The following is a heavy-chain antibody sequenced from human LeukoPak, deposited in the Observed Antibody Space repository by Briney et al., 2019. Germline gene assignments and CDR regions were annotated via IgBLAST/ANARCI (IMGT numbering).Heavy chain of an antibody. CDR1: GGTFSSYA. J-gene: IGHJ5*02. CDR2: IIPIFGTA. D-gene: IGHD2-21*01. Sequence: ASVKVSCKASGGTFSSYAISWVRQAPGQGLEWMGGIIPIFGTANYAQKFQGRVTITTDESTSTAYMELSSLRSEDTAVYYCALHDAPQNWFDPWGQGTLVTVSS. CDR3: ALHDAPQNWFDP. V-gene: IGHV1-69*05.